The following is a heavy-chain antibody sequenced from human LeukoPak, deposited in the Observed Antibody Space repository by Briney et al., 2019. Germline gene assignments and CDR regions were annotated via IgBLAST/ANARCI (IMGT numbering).Heavy chain of an antibody. D-gene: IGHD5-18*01. CDR3: ARGGGYSHGSDFDD. Sequence: SVKVSCKATGRSFSSYSISWVRQAPGQGIEWMGRIIPILGIAKYAQKFQGRVTITADKSTSTAYMELSSLRSEDTAVYYCARGGGYSHGSDFDDSGQGTLVTVSS. CDR2: IIPILGIA. J-gene: IGHJ4*02. CDR1: GRSFSSYS. V-gene: IGHV1-69*02.